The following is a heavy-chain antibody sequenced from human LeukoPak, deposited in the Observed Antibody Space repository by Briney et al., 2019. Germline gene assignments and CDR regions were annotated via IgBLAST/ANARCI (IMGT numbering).Heavy chain of an antibody. J-gene: IGHJ5*02. CDR2: IYYSGCT. CDR3: AREMVRGFDP. Sequence: SETLSLTCTVSGGSVSSGSYYWSWIRQPPGKGLEWIGYIYYSGCTNYNPSLKSRVTISVDTSKNQFSLKLSSVTAADTAVYYCAREMVRGFDPWGQGTLVTVSS. V-gene: IGHV4-61*01. D-gene: IGHD3-10*01. CDR1: GGSVSSGSYY.